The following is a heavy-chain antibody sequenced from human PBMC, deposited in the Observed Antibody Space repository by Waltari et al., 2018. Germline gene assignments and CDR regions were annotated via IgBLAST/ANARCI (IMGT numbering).Heavy chain of an antibody. CDR1: GFSLSTSGVG. CDR2: IYWNDDK. D-gene: IGHD4-17*01. J-gene: IGHJ4*02. CDR3: AHTSNHETLRPFDY. Sequence: QITLKESGPTLVKPTQTLTLTCTFSGFSLSTSGVGVGWIRQPPGKALEWLALIYWNDDKRYSPSLKSRLTITKDTSKNQVVLTMTNMDPVDTATYYCAHTSNHETLRPFDYWGQGTLVTVSS. V-gene: IGHV2-5*01.